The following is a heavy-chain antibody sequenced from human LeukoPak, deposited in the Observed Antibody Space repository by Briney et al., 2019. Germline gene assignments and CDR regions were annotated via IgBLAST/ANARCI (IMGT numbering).Heavy chain of an antibody. V-gene: IGHV4-59*08. CDR1: GGSISSYY. CDR2: IYYSGST. D-gene: IGHD3-16*01. CDR3: ARHWRGKYYFDY. J-gene: IGHJ4*02. Sequence: SETLSLTCTVSGGSISSYYWSWIRQPPGKGLEWIGYIYYSGSTNYNPSLKSRVTISVDTSKNQFSLKLSSVTAADTAVYYCARHWRGKYYFDYWGQGTLVTVSS.